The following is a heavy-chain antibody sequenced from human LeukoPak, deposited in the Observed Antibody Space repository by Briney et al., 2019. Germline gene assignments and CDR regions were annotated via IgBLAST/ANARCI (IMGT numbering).Heavy chain of an antibody. Sequence: GGSLGLSCAASGFTFSSYAMHWVRQAPGKGLEYVSAISSNGGSTYYANSVKGRFTISRDNSKNTLYLQMGSLRAEDMAVYYCARVSSSWYFDYWGQGTLVTVSS. J-gene: IGHJ4*02. V-gene: IGHV3-64*01. D-gene: IGHD6-13*01. CDR3: ARVSSSWYFDY. CDR2: ISSNGGST. CDR1: GFTFSSYA.